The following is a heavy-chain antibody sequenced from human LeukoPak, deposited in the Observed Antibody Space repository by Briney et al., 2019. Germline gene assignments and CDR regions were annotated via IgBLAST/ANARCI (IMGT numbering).Heavy chain of an antibody. D-gene: IGHD1-14*01. CDR1: GSSISSYY. CDR3: ARSGYNKNWFDP. Sequence: SETLSLTCTVSGSSISSYYWSWIRQPPGKGLEWIGYIYYSGSTNYNPSLKSRVTISVDTSKNQFSLKLSSVTAADTAVYYYARSGYNKNWFDPWGQGTLVTVSS. V-gene: IGHV4-59*01. J-gene: IGHJ5*02. CDR2: IYYSGST.